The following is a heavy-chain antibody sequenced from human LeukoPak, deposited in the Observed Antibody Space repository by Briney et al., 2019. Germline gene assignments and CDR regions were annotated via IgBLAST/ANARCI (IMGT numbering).Heavy chain of an antibody. CDR2: IYSGGRT. CDR3: ARGWQQQQEIDY. J-gene: IGHJ4*02. CDR1: GFTFSSYA. V-gene: IGHV3-53*04. D-gene: IGHD6-13*01. Sequence: GGSLRLSCAASGFTFSSYAMNWVRQAPGKGLEWVSVIYSGGRTYYTDSVKGRFTISRHNSKNTLYLQMNSLRPEDTAVYYCARGWQQQQEIDYWGQGTLVTVSS.